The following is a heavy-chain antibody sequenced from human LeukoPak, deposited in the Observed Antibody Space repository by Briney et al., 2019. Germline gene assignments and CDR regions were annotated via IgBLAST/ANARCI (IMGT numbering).Heavy chain of an antibody. CDR2: IYYSGGT. CDR3: ARVMGIFSGYYYYYYMDV. J-gene: IGHJ6*03. V-gene: IGHV4-59*01. D-gene: IGHD3-9*01. CDR1: GGSISSYY. Sequence: SETLSLTCAVSGGSISSYYWSWIRQPPGKGLEWIGYIYYSGGTNYNPSLKSRVTISVDTSKNQFSLKLSSVTAADTAVYYCARVMGIFSGYYYYYYMDVWGKGTTVTISS.